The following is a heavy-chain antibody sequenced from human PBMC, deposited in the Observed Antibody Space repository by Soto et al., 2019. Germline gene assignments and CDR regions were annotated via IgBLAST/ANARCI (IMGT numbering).Heavy chain of an antibody. Sequence: GSLRLSCAASGFTFRDYAMNWVRQAPGKGREWVSTISGSFGSTYYADPVQGRFTVSRDNSKNTLYLQMNSLRAEDTAVYYCASRSATVLSLTYWGPGTQVTVSS. CDR2: ISGSFGST. D-gene: IGHD2-8*01. J-gene: IGHJ4*02. CDR3: ASRSATVLSLTY. V-gene: IGHV3-23*01. CDR1: GFTFRDYA.